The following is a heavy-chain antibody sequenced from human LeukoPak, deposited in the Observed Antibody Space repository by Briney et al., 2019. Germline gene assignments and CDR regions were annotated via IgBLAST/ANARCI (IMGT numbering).Heavy chain of an antibody. CDR2: IYYTGST. D-gene: IGHD1-26*01. CDR3: ARDNSGSYIDY. CDR1: GGSIGTYY. J-gene: IGHJ4*02. V-gene: IGHV4-59*01. Sequence: PSETLSLTCTVSGGSIGTYYWTWIRQPPGKGLEWIGYIYYTGSTNYNPSLKSRVTISVDTSKNQFSLKLSSVTAADTAVYYSARDNSGSYIDYWGQGTLATVSS.